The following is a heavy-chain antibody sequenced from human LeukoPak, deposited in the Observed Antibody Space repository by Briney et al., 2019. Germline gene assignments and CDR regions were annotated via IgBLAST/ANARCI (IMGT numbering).Heavy chain of an antibody. D-gene: IGHD6-19*01. CDR3: ARDKRVAVAGTYIYYYYMDV. V-gene: IGHV4-38-2*02. Sequence: SETLSLTCTVSGYSISSDYYWGWIRQPPGKGLEWIGSIYDAGSSYYNPSLKSRVTISKDTSKNQFSLKLSSVTAADTAVYYCARDKRVAVAGTYIYYYYMDVWGNGTTVTISS. CDR1: GYSISSDYY. J-gene: IGHJ6*03. CDR2: IYDAGSS.